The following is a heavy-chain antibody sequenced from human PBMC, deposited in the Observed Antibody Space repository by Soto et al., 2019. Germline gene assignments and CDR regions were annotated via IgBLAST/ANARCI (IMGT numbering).Heavy chain of an antibody. CDR3: ASSLVVATLIGYGMDV. V-gene: IGHV3-53*01. D-gene: IGHD2-15*01. Sequence: PGGSLRLSYAASGFTVSSNYMSWVRQAPGKGLEWVSVIYSGGSTYYADSVKGRFTISRDNSKNTLYLQMNSLRAEDTAVYYCASSLVVATLIGYGMDVWGQGTTVTV. J-gene: IGHJ6*02. CDR2: IYSGGST. CDR1: GFTVSSNY.